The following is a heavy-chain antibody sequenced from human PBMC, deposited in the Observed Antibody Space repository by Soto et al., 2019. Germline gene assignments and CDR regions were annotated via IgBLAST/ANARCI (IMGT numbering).Heavy chain of an antibody. V-gene: IGHV4-30-2*01. CDR2: IYHSGST. D-gene: IGHD3-3*01. CDR1: GGSISSGGYS. J-gene: IGHJ4*02. Sequence: QLQLQESGSGLVKPSQTLSLTCAVSGGSISSGGYSWSWIRQPPGKGLEWIGYIYHSGSTYYNPSLKSRVTISVDRSKNQFSLKLSSVTAADTAVYYCSARRIWSGYYIFDYWGQGTLVTVSS. CDR3: SARRIWSGYYIFDY.